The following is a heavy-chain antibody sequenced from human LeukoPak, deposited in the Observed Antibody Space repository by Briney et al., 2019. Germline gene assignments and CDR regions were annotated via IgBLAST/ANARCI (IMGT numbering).Heavy chain of an antibody. Sequence: SETLSLTCGVSGVSISTTNWWTWVRQPPGEGLEWIGEVHLSGRTHYNPSLESRVTMSVDMSENHISLRLTSVTAADTAVYYCAREGGFYRPLDYSGQGTLVTVSS. CDR2: VHLSGRT. J-gene: IGHJ4*02. V-gene: IGHV4-4*02. CDR3: AREGGFYRPLDY. D-gene: IGHD3-3*01. CDR1: GVSISTTNW.